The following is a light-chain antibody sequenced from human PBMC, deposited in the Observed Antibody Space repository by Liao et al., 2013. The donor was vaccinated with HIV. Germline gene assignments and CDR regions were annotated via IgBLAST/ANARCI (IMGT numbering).Light chain of an antibody. CDR2: QDT. CDR1: KLGDKY. Sequence: SYEVTQPPSVSVSPGQTATITCSGDKLGDKYACWYQQKPGQSPVMVIYQDTKRPSGIPERFSGSNSGNTATLTISGTQPMDEADYYCQAWDSSTVVFGGGTKLTVL. CDR3: QAWDSSTVV. J-gene: IGLJ2*01. V-gene: IGLV3-1*01.